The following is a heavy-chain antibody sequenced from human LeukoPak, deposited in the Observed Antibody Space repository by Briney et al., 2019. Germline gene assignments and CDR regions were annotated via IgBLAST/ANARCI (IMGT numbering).Heavy chain of an antibody. CDR2: IYSGGST. J-gene: IGHJ4*02. Sequence: GGSLRLSCAASGFTVSSNYMSWVRQAPGKGLEWVSVIYSGGSTCYADSVKGRFTISRDNSKNTLYLQMYSLRAEDTAVYYCASTPYGDYTGPHWGQGTLVTVSS. CDR1: GFTVSSNY. V-gene: IGHV3-53*01. CDR3: ASTPYGDYTGPH. D-gene: IGHD4-17*01.